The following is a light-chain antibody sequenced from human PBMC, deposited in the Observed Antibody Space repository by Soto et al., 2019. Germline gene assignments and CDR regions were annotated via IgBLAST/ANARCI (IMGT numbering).Light chain of an antibody. CDR1: QSVSGW. V-gene: IGKV1-5*03. CDR3: QHYNSYSEP. J-gene: IGKJ1*01. CDR2: KAS. Sequence: IQLTQSTSTLSASVGDTVTVTCRASQSVSGWLAWYQQKPGKAPKLLIYKASTLKSGVPSRFCGSGSGTEFTLTISSLQPDDFATYYCQHYNSYSEPFGQGTKVDI.